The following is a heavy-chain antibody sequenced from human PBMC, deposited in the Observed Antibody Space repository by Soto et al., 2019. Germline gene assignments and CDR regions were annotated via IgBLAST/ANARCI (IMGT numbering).Heavy chain of an antibody. CDR3: ARGGKIAARPSPGY. Sequence: GASVKVSCKASGYTFTSYDINWLRQATGQGLEWMGWMNPNSGNTGYAQKFQGRVTMTRNTSISTAYMELSSLRSEDTAVYYCARGGKIAARPSPGYSGQGTLVTVSS. D-gene: IGHD6-6*01. CDR1: GYTFTSYD. V-gene: IGHV1-8*01. J-gene: IGHJ4*02. CDR2: MNPNSGNT.